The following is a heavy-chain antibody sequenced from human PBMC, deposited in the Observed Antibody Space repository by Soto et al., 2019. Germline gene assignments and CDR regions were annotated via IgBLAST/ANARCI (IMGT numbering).Heavy chain of an antibody. CDR1: GGSISSGGYY. D-gene: IGHD5-18*01. CDR3: AGGYSGYSRPIDY. J-gene: IGHJ4*02. CDR2: IYYCGST. Sequence: SETLSLTCTVSGGSISSGGYYWSWIRQHPGKGLEWIGYIYYCGSTYYNPSLKSRVTISVDTSKNQFSLKLSSVTAADTAVYYCAGGYSGYSRPIDYWGQGTLVTVSS. V-gene: IGHV4-31*03.